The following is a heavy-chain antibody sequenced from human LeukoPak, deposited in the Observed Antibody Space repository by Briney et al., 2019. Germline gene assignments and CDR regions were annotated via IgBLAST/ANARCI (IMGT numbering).Heavy chain of an antibody. CDR3: ARGLSYYDVWGGPRYNWFDP. CDR2: MNPNSGNT. D-gene: IGHD3-3*01. V-gene: IGHV1-8*01. CDR1: GYTFTSYD. Sequence: GASVKVSCKASGYTFTSYDINWVRQATGQGLEWMGWMNPNSGNTGYAQKFQGRVTMTRNTSISTAYMELSSLRSEDTAVYYCARGLSYYDVWGGPRYNWFDPWGQGTLVTVSA. J-gene: IGHJ5*02.